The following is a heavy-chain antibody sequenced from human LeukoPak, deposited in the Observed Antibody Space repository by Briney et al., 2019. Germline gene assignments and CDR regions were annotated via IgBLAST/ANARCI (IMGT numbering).Heavy chain of an antibody. D-gene: IGHD5-18*01. V-gene: IGHV3-21*04. CDR2: VSGSGAYI. CDR3: AKDPLNTLMVSPTFDY. CDR1: GLTFTSYI. Sequence: GGSLRLSCATSGLTFTSYIMHWVRQAPGKGLEWVSSVSGSGAYIYYADSVKGRFIVSRDTSKNTLYLQMNSLRAEDTAVYYCAKDPLNTLMVSPTFDYWGQGTLVTVSS. J-gene: IGHJ4*02.